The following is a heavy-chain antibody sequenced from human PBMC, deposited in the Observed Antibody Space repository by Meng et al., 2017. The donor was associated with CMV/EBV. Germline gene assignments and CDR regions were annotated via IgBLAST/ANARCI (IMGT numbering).Heavy chain of an antibody. CDR1: GGSICSSICY. CDR3: ASDSAVAGVVDY. J-gene: IGHJ4*02. V-gene: IGHV4-39*07. CDR2: IYYSEST. D-gene: IGHD6-19*01. Sequence: LQTHASVPSLGKPSETLSLACTVSGGSICSSICYCGCIRQPPWKGLEWIVSIYYSESTYYNPSLKIRVTISVDTSKNQFSLKLSSVTVADTAVYFCASDSAVAGVVDYWGQGTLVTVSS.